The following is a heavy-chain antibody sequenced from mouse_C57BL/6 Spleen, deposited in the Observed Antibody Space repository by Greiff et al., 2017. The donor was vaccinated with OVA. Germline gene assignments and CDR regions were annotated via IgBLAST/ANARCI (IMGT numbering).Heavy chain of an antibody. CDR2: IDPSDSYT. Sequence: QVQLQQSGAELVKPGASVKLSCKASGYTFTSYWMQWVKQRPGQGLEWIGEIDPSDSYTNDNQKFKGKATLTVDTSSSTAYMQLSSLTSEDSAVYYCARGLLPYAMDYWGQGTSVTVSS. V-gene: IGHV1-50*01. D-gene: IGHD1-1*01. CDR1: GYTFTSYW. CDR3: ARGLLPYAMDY. J-gene: IGHJ4*01.